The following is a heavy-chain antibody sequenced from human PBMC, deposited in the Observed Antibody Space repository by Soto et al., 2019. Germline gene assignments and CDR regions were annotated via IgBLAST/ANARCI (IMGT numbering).Heavy chain of an antibody. CDR1: GGSVSGGSYY. CDR2: VYYSGST. J-gene: IGHJ3*01. V-gene: IGHV4-61*01. Sequence: SETLSLTCTVSGGSVSGGSYYWTWIRQSPGKGLEWIGYVYYSGSTNYTPSLKSRVTISVDTSKNQFSLKLSSVTAADTAVYYCVSLIGLLWFGEHWAFDVWGEGTVVTVSS. CDR3: VSLIGLLWFGEHWAFDV. D-gene: IGHD3-10*01.